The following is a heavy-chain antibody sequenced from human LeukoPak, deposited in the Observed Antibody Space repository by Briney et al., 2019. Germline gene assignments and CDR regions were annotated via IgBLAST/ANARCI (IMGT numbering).Heavy chain of an antibody. D-gene: IGHD2-15*01. Sequence: SETLSLTCTVSGGSISSYYWSWIRQPPGEGLEWIGYIYYSGSTNYNPSLKSRVTISVDTSKNQFSLKLSSVTAADTAVYYCARQSFGYCSGGSCYLYWFDPWGQGTLVTVSS. V-gene: IGHV4-59*08. CDR1: GGSISSYY. CDR2: IYYSGST. J-gene: IGHJ5*02. CDR3: ARQSFGYCSGGSCYLYWFDP.